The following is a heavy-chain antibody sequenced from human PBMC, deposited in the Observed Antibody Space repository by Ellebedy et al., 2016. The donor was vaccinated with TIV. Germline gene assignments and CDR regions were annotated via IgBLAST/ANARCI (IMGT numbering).Heavy chain of an antibody. J-gene: IGHJ4*02. CDR2: TFYKSSWYT. CDR1: GDSVSSNTAA. Sequence: SQTLSLTCAISGDSVSSNTAAWNWIRQSPSRGLEWLGRTFYKSSWYTDYAISVRGRITINPATSRNQFSLQLNSVTPEDTAVYYCARDASSARPDASYFDYWGQGTLVTVSS. CDR3: ARDASSARPDASYFDY. V-gene: IGHV6-1*01.